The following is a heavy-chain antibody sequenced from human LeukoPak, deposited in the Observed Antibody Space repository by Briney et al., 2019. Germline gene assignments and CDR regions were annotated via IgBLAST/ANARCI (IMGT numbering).Heavy chain of an antibody. CDR1: GGSISPYY. V-gene: IGHV4-59*08. CDR3: ARMGGYSGYATH. D-gene: IGHD5-12*01. J-gene: IGHJ4*02. Sequence: SETLSLSCTVSGGSISPYYWSWIRQPPGKGLEWIGYIYSSGSANYNPSLKSRVTISVDTSKNQFSLKLSSVTAADTAVYYCARMGGYSGYATHWGQGTLVTVSS. CDR2: IYSSGSA.